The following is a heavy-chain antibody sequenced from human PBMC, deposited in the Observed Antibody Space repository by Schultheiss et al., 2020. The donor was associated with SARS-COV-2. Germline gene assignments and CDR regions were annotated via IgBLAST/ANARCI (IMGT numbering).Heavy chain of an antibody. Sequence: SETLSLTCSVSGSSITGFFWTWIRQSPGKGLDPIGNIYFTGITKYNPSLKSRVTISIDTSKNQFSLILRSVTAADTAVYFCARATRVESLFSVRGGSFDFWGRGALVTVSS. V-gene: IGHV4-59*01. CDR1: GSSITGFF. J-gene: IGHJ4*02. CDR3: ARATRVESLFSVRGGSFDF. D-gene: IGHD5-24*01. CDR2: IYFTGIT.